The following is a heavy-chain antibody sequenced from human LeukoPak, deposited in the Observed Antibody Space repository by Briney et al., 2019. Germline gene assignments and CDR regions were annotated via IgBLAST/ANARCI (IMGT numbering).Heavy chain of an antibody. CDR1: GFTVSTNY. V-gene: IGHV3-53*01. CDR2: IDGGGST. J-gene: IGHJ4*02. CDR3: ARGGGSIAVADF. D-gene: IGHD6-6*01. Sequence: AGGSLRLSCAASGFTVSTNYMSWVRQAPGKGLEWVSVIDGGGSTYYADFVKGRFTISRDKSKNTLYFQMNSLRVEDTAVYYCARGGGSIAVADFWGQGTLVTVSS.